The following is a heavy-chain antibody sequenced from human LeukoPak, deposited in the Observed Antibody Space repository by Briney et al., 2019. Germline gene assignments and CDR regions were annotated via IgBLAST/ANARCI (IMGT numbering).Heavy chain of an antibody. CDR2: MNPNSGNT. V-gene: IGHV1-8*01. CDR3: AREGWELLGGNWFDP. D-gene: IGHD1-26*01. J-gene: IGHJ5*02. CDR1: GYTFTSYD. Sequence: GASVKVSCKASGYTFTSYDINWVRQATGQGLEWMGWMNPNSGNTGYAQKFQGRVTMTRNTSISTAYMELSSLRSEDTAVYYCAREGWELLGGNWFDPWGQGTLVTVSS.